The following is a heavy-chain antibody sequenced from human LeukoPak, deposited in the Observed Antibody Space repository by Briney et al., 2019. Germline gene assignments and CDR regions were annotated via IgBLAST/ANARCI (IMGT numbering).Heavy chain of an antibody. V-gene: IGHV4-39*01. J-gene: IGHJ4*02. D-gene: IGHD6-19*01. CDR3: ARQLLIAVSDF. CDR2: VYYSGTT. CDR1: GGSLSSSNYY. Sequence: SETLSLTCTVSGGSLSSSNYYWGWTRQPPGKGLEWIGSVYYSGTTHYNPSLKSRVTISVDTSTKQFSLKLTSVTAADTAVYYCARQLLIAVSDFWGQGTLVTVSS.